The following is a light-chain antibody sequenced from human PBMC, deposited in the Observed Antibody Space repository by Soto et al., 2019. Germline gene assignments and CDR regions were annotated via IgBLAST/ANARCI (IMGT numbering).Light chain of an antibody. CDR1: QDVSTN. CDR3: QQYGTSPWT. J-gene: IGKJ1*01. V-gene: IGKV3-20*01. CDR2: GAS. Sequence: ETVMTQSPDTLSVSPGESATLSCRASQDVSTNLAWFHHKPGQTPRLVLYGASKRATGIPARFSGSGSGTDFTLTISRLEPEDFAVYYCQQYGTSPWTFGQGTKVDIK.